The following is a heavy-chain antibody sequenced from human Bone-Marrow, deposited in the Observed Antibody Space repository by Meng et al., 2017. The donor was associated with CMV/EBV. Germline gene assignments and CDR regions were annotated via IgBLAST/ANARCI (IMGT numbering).Heavy chain of an antibody. J-gene: IGHJ4*02. D-gene: IGHD6-19*01. CDR2: ISAYNGNT. CDR3: ARHQTPSGWYPPDY. Sequence: ASVKVSCKASGYTFTSYGISWVRQAPGQGLEWMGWISAYNGNTNYAQKLQGRVTMTTDTSTSTAYMELRSLRYDDTAIYYCARHQTPSGWYPPDYWGQGTLVTVSS. V-gene: IGHV1-18*01. CDR1: GYTFTSYG.